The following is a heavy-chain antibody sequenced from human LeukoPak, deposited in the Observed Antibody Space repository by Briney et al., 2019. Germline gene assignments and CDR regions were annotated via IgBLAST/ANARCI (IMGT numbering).Heavy chain of an antibody. Sequence: PSETLSLTCTVSGGSIRSYYWSWIRQPPGKGLEWIGYIYYSGSTNYNPSLKSRVTISVDTSKNQFSLKLTSVTAADTAVYYCARRTYYYESSGYCDYFDYWGQGTLVTVSS. D-gene: IGHD3-22*01. J-gene: IGHJ4*02. CDR1: GGSIRSYY. V-gene: IGHV4-59*08. CDR3: ARRTYYYESSGYCDYFDY. CDR2: IYYSGST.